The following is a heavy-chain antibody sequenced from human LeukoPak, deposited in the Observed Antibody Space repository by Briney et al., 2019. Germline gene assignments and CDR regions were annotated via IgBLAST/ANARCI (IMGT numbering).Heavy chain of an antibody. CDR2: INPSTGEK. V-gene: IGHV1-8*01. D-gene: IGHD2-2*01. CDR3: TRHTSPTFDY. J-gene: IGHJ4*02. Sequence: VTVSCKASGYTFTSHDINWVRQATGQGPEWMGWINPSTGEKGYAQKFQGRVTITRSTSINTAYMELSSLRSEDTAVYYCTRHTSPTFDYWGQGTLVTVSS. CDR1: GYTFTSHD.